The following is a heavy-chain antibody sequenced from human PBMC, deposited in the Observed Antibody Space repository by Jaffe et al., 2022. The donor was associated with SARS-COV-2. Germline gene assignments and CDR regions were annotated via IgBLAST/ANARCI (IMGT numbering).Heavy chain of an antibody. CDR3: ARGYGPIRLGELSSTPTFDY. CDR1: GGSISSSNW. J-gene: IGHJ4*02. CDR2: IYHSGST. D-gene: IGHD3-16*02. Sequence: QVQLQESGPGLVKPSGTLSLTCAVSGGSISSSNWWGWVRQPPGKGLEWIGEIYHSGSTNYNPSLKSRVTISVDKSKNQFSLKLSSVTAADTAVYYCARGYGPIRLGELSSTPTFDYWGQGTLVTVSS. V-gene: IGHV4-4*02.